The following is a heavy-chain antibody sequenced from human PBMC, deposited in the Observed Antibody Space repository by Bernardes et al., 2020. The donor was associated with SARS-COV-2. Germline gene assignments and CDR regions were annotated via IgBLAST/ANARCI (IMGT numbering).Heavy chain of an antibody. CDR2: IYYSGST. D-gene: IGHD3-9*01. J-gene: IGHJ4*02. CDR1: GGSISSSSYY. CDR3: ARQSILRYFDWLLYRRGFDY. Sequence: SETLSLTCTVSGGSISSSSYYWGWIRQPPGKGLEWIGSIYYSGSTYYNPSLKSRVTISVDTSKNQFSLKLSSVTAADTAVYYCARQSILRYFDWLLYRRGFDYWGQGTLVTVSS. V-gene: IGHV4-39*01.